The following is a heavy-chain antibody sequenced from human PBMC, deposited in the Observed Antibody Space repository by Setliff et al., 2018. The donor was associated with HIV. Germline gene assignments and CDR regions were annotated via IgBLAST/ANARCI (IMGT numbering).Heavy chain of an antibody. CDR3: VRGPHTSSWYGGYAFDI. D-gene: IGHD6-13*01. CDR2: IYTSGST. J-gene: IGHJ3*02. CDR1: GGSITGHY. Sequence: SETLSLTCTVSGGSITGHYWSWIRQPPGKGLEWIGRIYTSGSTNYNPSLKSRVTMSVDTSKNQFSLNLNSVTAADTAVYYCVRGPHTSSWYGGYAFDIWGQGTMVTVSS. V-gene: IGHV4-4*07.